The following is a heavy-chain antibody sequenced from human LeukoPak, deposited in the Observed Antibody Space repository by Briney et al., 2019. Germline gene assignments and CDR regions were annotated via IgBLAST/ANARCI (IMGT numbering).Heavy chain of an antibody. CDR1: GYTFTGYY. D-gene: IGHD5-24*01. J-gene: IGHJ4*02. V-gene: IGHV1-2*02. CDR3: ARGGDGNRRDFDY. CDR2: INPNSGGT. Sequence: GASVKVSCKASGYTFTGYYMHWVRQAPGQGLEWMGCINPNSGGTNNAQNFQGRVTMTRDTSISTVYMELSSLRSDDTAVYYCARGGDGNRRDFDYWGQGTLVTVSS.